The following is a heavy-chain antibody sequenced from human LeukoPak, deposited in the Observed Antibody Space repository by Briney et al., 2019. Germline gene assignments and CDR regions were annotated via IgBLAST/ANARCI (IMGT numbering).Heavy chain of an antibody. CDR2: IYHSGST. CDR3: ARKTEGDIMITFGGVIVPRDAFDI. D-gene: IGHD3-16*02. V-gene: IGHV4-4*02. CDR1: GGSISSSNW. Sequence: PSETLSLTCTVSGGSISSSNWWSWVRQPPGKGLEWIGEIYHSGSTNYNPSLKSRVTISVDKSKNQFSLKLSSVTAADTAVYYCARKTEGDIMITFGGVIVPRDAFDIWGQGTMVTVSS. J-gene: IGHJ3*02.